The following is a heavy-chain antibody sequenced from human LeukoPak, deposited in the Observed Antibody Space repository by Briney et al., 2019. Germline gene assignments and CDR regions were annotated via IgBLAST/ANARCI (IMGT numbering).Heavy chain of an antibody. CDR2: INPSGGST. D-gene: IGHD6-19*01. V-gene: IGHV1-46*01. Sequence: MGIINPSGGSTSYAQKFQGRVTMTRDTSTSTVYMELSSLRSEGTAVYYCARDFAVAGTVGYWGQGTLVTVSS. J-gene: IGHJ4*02. CDR3: ARDFAVAGTVGY.